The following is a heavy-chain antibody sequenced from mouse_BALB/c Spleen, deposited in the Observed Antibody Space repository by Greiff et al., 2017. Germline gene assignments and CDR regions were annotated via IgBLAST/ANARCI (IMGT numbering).Heavy chain of an antibody. J-gene: IGHJ4*01. D-gene: IGHD2-4*01. CDR2: IWSGGST. Sequence: VKLMESGPGLVQPSQSLSITCTVSGFSLTRYGVHWVRQSPGKGLEWLGVIWSGGSTDYNAAFISRLSISKDNSKSQVFFKMNSLQANDTAIYYCAPSTMITTGEVDAMDYWGQGTSVTVSS. CDR1: GFSLTRYG. CDR3: APSTMITTGEVDAMDY. V-gene: IGHV2-2*02.